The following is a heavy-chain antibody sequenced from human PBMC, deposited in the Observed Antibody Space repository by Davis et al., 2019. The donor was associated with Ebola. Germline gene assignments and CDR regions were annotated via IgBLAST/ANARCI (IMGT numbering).Heavy chain of an antibody. CDR1: GYTFTRYG. V-gene: IGHV1-18*01. CDR3: ARAVTMVLPSGWFDP. CDR2: ISAYNGNT. J-gene: IGHJ5*02. D-gene: IGHD3-10*01. Sequence: SVKVSCKASGYTFTRYGISWVRQAPGQGLEWMGWISAYNGNTNYAQNLQGRVTMTTDTSTSTAYMEVRSLRYDDTAVYYCARAVTMVLPSGWFDPWGQGTLVTVSS.